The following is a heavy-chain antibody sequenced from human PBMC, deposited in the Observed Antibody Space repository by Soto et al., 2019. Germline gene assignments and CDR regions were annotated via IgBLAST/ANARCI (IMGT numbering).Heavy chain of an antibody. V-gene: IGHV4-59*08. CDR1: GGSISSYY. CDR3: ASSKGRYSSGWYDRRYFDL. Sequence: QVQLQESGPGLVKPSETLSLTCTVSGGSISSYYWSWIRQPPGKGLEWIGYIYYSGSTNYNPSLKSRVTISVDTSKNQFSLKLSSVTAADTAVYYCASSKGRYSSGWYDRRYFDLWGRGTLVTVSS. CDR2: IYYSGST. D-gene: IGHD6-19*01. J-gene: IGHJ2*01.